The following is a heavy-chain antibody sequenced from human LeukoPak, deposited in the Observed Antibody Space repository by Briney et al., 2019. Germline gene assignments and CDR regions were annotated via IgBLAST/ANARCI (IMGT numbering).Heavy chain of an antibody. CDR3: ARDPVEMATPNFDY. V-gene: IGHV3-21*01. D-gene: IGHD5-24*01. Sequence: GGSLRLSCAASGFTFNDHAMSWVRQAPGKGLEWVSSISSSSSYIYYADSVKGRFTISRDNAKNSLYLQMNSLRAEDTAVYYCARDPVEMATPNFDYWGQGTLVTVSS. CDR2: ISSSSSYI. J-gene: IGHJ4*02. CDR1: GFTFNDHA.